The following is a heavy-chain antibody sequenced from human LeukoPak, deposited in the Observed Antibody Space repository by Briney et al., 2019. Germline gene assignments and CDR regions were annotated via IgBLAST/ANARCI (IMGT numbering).Heavy chain of an antibody. Sequence: PGGSLRLSCAASRFTFSSYWMSWVRQAPGKGLEWVALIKQDGSEKYYVGSVKGRFTISRDNDKNSLHLQMNSLRDEDTAVYYCAILQWTTREYWGQGTLVTVSS. V-gene: IGHV3-7*05. CDR3: AILQWTTREY. CDR2: IKQDGSEK. D-gene: IGHD4-17*01. J-gene: IGHJ4*02. CDR1: RFTFSSYW.